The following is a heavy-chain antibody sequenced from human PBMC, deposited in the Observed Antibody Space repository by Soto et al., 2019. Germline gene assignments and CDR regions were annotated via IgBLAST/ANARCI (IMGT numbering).Heavy chain of an antibody. J-gene: IGHJ2*01. CDR2: ISGSGGST. CDR3: AKNWYFDL. Sequence: EVQLLESGGGLVQPGGSLRLSCAASGFTFSSSAMSWVRQAPGKGREWVSGISGSGGSTHYADSVKGRFTISRDNSKKSLYLQMNSLRAEDTAVYYCAKNWYFDLWGRGTLVTVSS. V-gene: IGHV3-23*01. CDR1: GFTFSSSA.